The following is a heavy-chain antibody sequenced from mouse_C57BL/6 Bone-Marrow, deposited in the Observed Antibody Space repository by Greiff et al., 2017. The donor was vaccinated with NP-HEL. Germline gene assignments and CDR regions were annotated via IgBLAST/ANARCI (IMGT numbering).Heavy chain of an antibody. CDR2: INPNNGGT. Sequence: VQLQQSGPELVKPGASVKIPCKASGYTFTDYNMDWVKQSHGKSLEWIGDINPNNGGTIYNQKFKGKATLTVDKSSSTAYMELRSLTSEDTAVYYCARGGQLRLLDAMDYWGQGTSVTVSS. CDR1: GYTFTDYN. V-gene: IGHV1-18*01. D-gene: IGHD3-2*02. CDR3: ARGGQLRLLDAMDY. J-gene: IGHJ4*01.